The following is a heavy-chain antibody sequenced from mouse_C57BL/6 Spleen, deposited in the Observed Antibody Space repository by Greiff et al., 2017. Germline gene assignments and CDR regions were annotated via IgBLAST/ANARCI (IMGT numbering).Heavy chain of an antibody. Sequence: VQLQQSGAELVMPGASVKLSCKASGYTFTSYWMHWVKQRPGQGLEWIGEIYPSDSYTNYNQKFKGKSTLTVDKSSSTAYMQLSSLTSEDSAVYYCARGDYGNYEGFAYWGQGTLVTVSA. CDR3: ARGDYGNYEGFAY. CDR2: IYPSDSYT. V-gene: IGHV1-69*01. D-gene: IGHD2-1*01. CDR1: GYTFTSYW. J-gene: IGHJ3*01.